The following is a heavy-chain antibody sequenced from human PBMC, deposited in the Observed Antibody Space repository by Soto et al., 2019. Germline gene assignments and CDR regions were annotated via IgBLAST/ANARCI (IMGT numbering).Heavy chain of an antibody. Sequence: QVQLVESGGGVVQPGRSLRLSCAASGFTFSSYAMHWVRQAPGKGLEWVAVISYDGSNKYYADSVKGRFTISRDNSKNTLYRKMNSLRAEDPAVYYCARGGCSGGSCYTGGLGYYFDYWGQGTLVTVSS. J-gene: IGHJ4*02. CDR3: ARGGCSGGSCYTGGLGYYFDY. CDR2: ISYDGSNK. CDR1: GFTFSSYA. D-gene: IGHD2-15*01. V-gene: IGHV3-30-3*01.